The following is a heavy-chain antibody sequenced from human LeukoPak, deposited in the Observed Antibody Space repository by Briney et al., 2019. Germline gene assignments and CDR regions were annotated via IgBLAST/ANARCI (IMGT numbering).Heavy chain of an antibody. Sequence: SQTLSLTCTVSGGSISSGDYYWSWIRQPPGKGLEWIGYIYYSGSTYYNPSLKSRVTISVDTSENQFSLKLSSVTAADTAVYYCARDFRVNYYDSSGYYNYYYGMDVWGQGTTVTVSS. CDR2: IYYSGST. V-gene: IGHV4-30-4*01. CDR3: ARDFRVNYYDSSGYYNYYYGMDV. J-gene: IGHJ6*02. D-gene: IGHD3-22*01. CDR1: GGSISSGDYY.